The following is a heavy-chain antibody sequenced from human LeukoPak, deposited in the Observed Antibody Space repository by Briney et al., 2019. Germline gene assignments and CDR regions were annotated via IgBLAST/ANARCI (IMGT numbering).Heavy chain of an antibody. CDR1: GFIVSSFA. J-gene: IGHJ4*02. CDR3: AKRSGVSFGEFAY. D-gene: IGHD3-10*01. Sequence: VGCLRVSRAPSGFIVSSFAMGRVRPAPGTGGEWVSAIVGSGSDTDYEDSVKGRFTISRENSTNTLYLQMSSLRVEDTAVYYCAKRSGVSFGEFAYWGQGTPVTVSS. V-gene: IGHV3-23*01. CDR2: IVGSGSDT.